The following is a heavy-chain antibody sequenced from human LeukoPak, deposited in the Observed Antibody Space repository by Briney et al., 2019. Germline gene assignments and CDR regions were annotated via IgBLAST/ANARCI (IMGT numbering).Heavy chain of an antibody. CDR2: IYTSGST. CDR3: ARDLRVRGAAYFDY. V-gene: IGHV4-61*02. J-gene: IGHJ4*02. Sequence: SETLSLTCTVSGGSISSGSYYWSWIRQPAGKGLEWIGRIYTSGSTNYNPSLKSRVTISVDTSKNQFSLNLSSVTAADTAVYYCARDLRVRGAAYFDYWGQGALVTVSP. D-gene: IGHD3-10*01. CDR1: GGSISSGSYY.